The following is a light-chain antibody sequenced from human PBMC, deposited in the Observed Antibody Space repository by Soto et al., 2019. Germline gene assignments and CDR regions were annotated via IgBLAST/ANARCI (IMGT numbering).Light chain of an antibody. CDR3: QQYNDWPYT. Sequence: EIVVTQSPVTLSVSPGERATLSCRARQSVSDNLAWYQQKPGQAPRLLIHGASTRATGISARFSGSGYGREFTLTISSLQSEDVAVYYCQQYNDWPYTFGQGTKLEIK. CDR2: GAS. V-gene: IGKV3-15*01. CDR1: QSVSDN. J-gene: IGKJ2*01.